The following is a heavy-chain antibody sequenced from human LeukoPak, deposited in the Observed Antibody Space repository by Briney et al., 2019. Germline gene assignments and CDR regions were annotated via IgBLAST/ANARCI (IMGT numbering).Heavy chain of an antibody. D-gene: IGHD4-17*01. J-gene: IGHJ4*02. CDR2: FYYSGTT. CDR3: ARSAVTRAGVFDY. CDR1: AASVTTSSYY. Sequence: SETLSLTCSVSAASVTTSSYYWGWIRQPPGKGLEWIGSFYYSGTTYYNPSLKSRVTISVDTSKNQFSLNLRSMTAADTAVYFCARSAVTRAGVFDYWGRGILVTVSS. V-gene: IGHV4-39*07.